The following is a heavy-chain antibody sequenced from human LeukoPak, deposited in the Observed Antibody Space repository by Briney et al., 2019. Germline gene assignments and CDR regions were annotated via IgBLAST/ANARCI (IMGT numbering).Heavy chain of an antibody. CDR3: ARHWGHNYYYGLGV. CDR1: SGSIRDKYY. CDR2: QYYGSHT. D-gene: IGHD3-16*01. J-gene: IGHJ6*02. V-gene: IGHV4-39*01. Sequence: SETLSLTSSVSSGSIRDKYYWGWIRQPPGKGLEWIASQYYGSHTYYTPSLESRVTISLDASRNQFSLQLRSVTAAAPAVYYCARHWGHNYYYGLGVWGQGTSVIVAS.